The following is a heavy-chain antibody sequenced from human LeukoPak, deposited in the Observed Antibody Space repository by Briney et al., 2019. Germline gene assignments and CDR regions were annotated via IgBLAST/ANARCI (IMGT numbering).Heavy chain of an antibody. D-gene: IGHD1-26*01. J-gene: IGHJ5*02. V-gene: IGHV4-59*01. CDR3: ARGGGSFENWFDP. CDR1: GGSISSYY. CDR2: IYYSGST. Sequence: PSETLSLTCTVSGGSISSYYWSWIRQPPGKGLEWIGYIYYSGSTNYNPSLKGRVTISVDTSKNQFSLKLSSVTAADTAVYYCARGGGSFENWFDPWGQGTLVTVSS.